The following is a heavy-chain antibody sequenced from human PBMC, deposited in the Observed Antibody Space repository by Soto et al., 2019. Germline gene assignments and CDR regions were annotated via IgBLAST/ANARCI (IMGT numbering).Heavy chain of an antibody. CDR3: ARGLGFCSGGSCYDD. CDR2: IYSGGLT. J-gene: IGHJ4*02. Sequence: GGSLRLSCAASGFSVSSSYMTWVRQAPGKGLEWVSVIYSGGLTFYADSVKGRFAISRDNSKNTLYLQMNSLRPDDTAVYFCARGLGFCSGGSCYDDWGQGTLVTV. CDR1: GFSVSSSY. V-gene: IGHV3-53*01. D-gene: IGHD2-15*01.